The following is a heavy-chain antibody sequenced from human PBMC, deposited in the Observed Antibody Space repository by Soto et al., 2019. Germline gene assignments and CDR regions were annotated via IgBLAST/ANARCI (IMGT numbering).Heavy chain of an antibody. D-gene: IGHD3-10*01. V-gene: IGHV3-48*04. CDR2: ISSGSGNI. CDR1: GFIFSSYD. J-gene: IGHJ5*02. CDR3: ARIYGTGSLNWFDP. Sequence: GGSLRLYCAASGFIFSSYDMNWVRQAPAKGLEWVSYISSGSGNILYADSVKGRFTISRDNAKNSLYLQMNSLRAEATAVYYCARIYGTGSLNWFDPWGQGTLVTVSS.